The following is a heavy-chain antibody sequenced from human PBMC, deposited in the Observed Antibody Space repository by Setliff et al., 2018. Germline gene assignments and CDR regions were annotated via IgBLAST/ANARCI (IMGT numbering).Heavy chain of an antibody. CDR1: GGSISSGNYY. D-gene: IGHD3-3*01. Sequence: PSETLSLTCTVSGGSISSGNYYWSWIRQPAGKGLEWIGHIYTSGSTNYNPSLKSRVTISVDRSKNQFSLKLSSVTAADTAVYYCARESDDFWSGYYFDSWGQGTLVTVSS. CDR2: IYTSGST. V-gene: IGHV4-61*09. J-gene: IGHJ4*02. CDR3: ARESDDFWSGYYFDS.